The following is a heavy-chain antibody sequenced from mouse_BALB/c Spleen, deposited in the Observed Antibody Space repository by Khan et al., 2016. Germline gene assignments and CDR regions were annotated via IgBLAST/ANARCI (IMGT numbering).Heavy chain of an antibody. Sequence: EVELVESGGDLVQPGGSRKLSCAASGFTFSGFGMHWVRQAPEKGLEWVAYISSGSTNIYYADTVKGRFNISRDNPKNTLLLQMTSLRSYDTAMYYCSRMGGSYAMDYWGQGTSVTVSS. J-gene: IGHJ4*01. V-gene: IGHV5-17*02. CDR3: SRMGGSYAMDY. CDR2: ISSGSTNI. CDR1: GFTFSGFG.